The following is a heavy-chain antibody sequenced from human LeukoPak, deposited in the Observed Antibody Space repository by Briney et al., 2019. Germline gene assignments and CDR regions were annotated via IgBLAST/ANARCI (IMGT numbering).Heavy chain of an antibody. J-gene: IGHJ2*01. CDR3: ARGSGWPYWYFDL. CDR1: GDSVSSNSAT. D-gene: IGHD6-19*01. CDR2: TYYRSTWYN. Sequence: SQTLSLTCAISGDSVSSNSATWNWIRQSPSRGLEWLGRTYYRSTWYNDYAISVKSRITFNPDTSKNQFSLQLNSVTPEDTAAYYCARGSGWPYWYFDLWGRSTLVTVSS. V-gene: IGHV6-1*01.